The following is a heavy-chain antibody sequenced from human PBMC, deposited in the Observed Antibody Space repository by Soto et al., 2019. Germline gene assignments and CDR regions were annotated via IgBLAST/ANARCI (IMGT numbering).Heavy chain of an antibody. V-gene: IGHV4-34*01. CDR3: ARGSASGYYFDRAFDI. D-gene: IGHD3-3*01. CDR1: GGSFSGYY. Sequence: SETLSLTCAVYGGSFSGYYWSWIRQPPGKGLEWIGEINHSRSTNYNPSLKSRVTISVDTSKNQFSLKMSSVTAADTAAYYCARGSASGYYFDRAFDIWGQGTMVTVS. CDR2: INHSRST. J-gene: IGHJ3*02.